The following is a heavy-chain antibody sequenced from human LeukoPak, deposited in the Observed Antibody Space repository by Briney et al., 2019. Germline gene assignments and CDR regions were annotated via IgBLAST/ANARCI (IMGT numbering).Heavy chain of an antibody. V-gene: IGHV1-2*02. Sequence: EASVKVSCKASGYSFSAYYMHWVRQAPGQGLEWMGWIDPSSGTSYAQKFQGRVTMTRDTPISTAHMELSRLTSDDTAVYYCTRGGRVEFDYWGQGSLVTVSS. D-gene: IGHD2-15*01. J-gene: IGHJ4*02. CDR2: IDPSSGT. CDR1: GYSFSAYY. CDR3: TRGGRVEFDY.